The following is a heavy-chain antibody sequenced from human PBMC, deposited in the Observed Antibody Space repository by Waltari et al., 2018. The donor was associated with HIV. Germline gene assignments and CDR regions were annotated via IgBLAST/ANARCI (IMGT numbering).Heavy chain of an antibody. CDR3: ARGGGPNSTGH. CDR1: GYRFTSYY. J-gene: IGHJ4*02. V-gene: IGHV1-2*02. CDR2: INPKSGGT. D-gene: IGHD3-16*01. Sequence: QVQLMQSGAEVKKPGASVKVSCEASGYRFTSYYIYWVRQVPGQGLEWVGWINPKSGGTNYARRFEGEVSLTRDTSINTVFLEFNRLTLDDTAFYYCARGGGPNSTGHWGQGTLITVSS.